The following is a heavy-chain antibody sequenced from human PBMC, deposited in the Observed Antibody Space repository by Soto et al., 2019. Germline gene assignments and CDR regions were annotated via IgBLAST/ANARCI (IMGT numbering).Heavy chain of an antibody. CDR1: GGSISSGGYY. CDR2: IYYIGST. CDR3: ARSLFP. J-gene: IGHJ5*02. V-gene: IGHV4-31*03. Sequence: QVQLQESGPGLVKPSQTLSLTCTVSGGSISSGGYYWNWILQHPGKGLECIGYIYYIGSTYYNPSLKSRVTLSLDPSKNQFSLQLSSVAAADTAVYYCARSLFPWGQGTLVTVSS.